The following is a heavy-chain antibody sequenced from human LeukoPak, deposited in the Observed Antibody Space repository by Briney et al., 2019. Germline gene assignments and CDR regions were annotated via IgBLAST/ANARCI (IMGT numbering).Heavy chain of an antibody. Sequence: PGGSLRLSCAASGFTFDDYAMHWVRQAPGKGLEWVSGISWNSGSIGYADSVKGRFTISRDNAKNSLYLQMNSLRAEDTAVYYCARDASDDFWSGYYDEAWGQGTLVTVSS. D-gene: IGHD3-3*01. V-gene: IGHV3-9*01. CDR1: GFTFDDYA. J-gene: IGHJ4*02. CDR2: ISWNSGSI. CDR3: ARDASDDFWSGYYDEA.